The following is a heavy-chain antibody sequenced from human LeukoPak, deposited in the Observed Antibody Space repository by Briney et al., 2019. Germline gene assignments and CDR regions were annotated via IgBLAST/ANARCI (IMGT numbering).Heavy chain of an antibody. CDR2: IRYDGSNK. CDR3: ARPAVAGLRAGGYDY. CDR1: GFTFSSYG. Sequence: GGSLRLSCAASGFTFSSYGMHWVRQAPGKGLEWVAFIRYDGSNKYYADSVKGRFTISRDNAKNTLYLQMNSLRVEDTAVYYCARPAVAGLRAGGYDYWGQGTLVTASS. J-gene: IGHJ4*02. D-gene: IGHD6-19*01. V-gene: IGHV3-30*02.